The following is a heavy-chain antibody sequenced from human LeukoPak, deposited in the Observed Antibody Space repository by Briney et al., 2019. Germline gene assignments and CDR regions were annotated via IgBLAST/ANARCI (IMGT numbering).Heavy chain of an antibody. J-gene: IGHJ4*02. Sequence: ASVKVSCKASGYTFTSYGISRVRQAPRQPLEWMGWISAYNGNTNYAPKLQGRVTMTTDTSTSTAYMELRSLRSDDTAVYYCARDMYGDYFDYWGQGTLVTVSS. V-gene: IGHV1-18*01. D-gene: IGHD4-17*01. CDR2: ISAYNGNT. CDR3: ARDMYGDYFDY. CDR1: GYTFTSYG.